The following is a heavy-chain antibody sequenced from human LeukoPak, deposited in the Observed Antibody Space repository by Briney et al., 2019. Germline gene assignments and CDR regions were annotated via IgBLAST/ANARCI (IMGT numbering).Heavy chain of an antibody. CDR3: ARDPGIVVVPAASGAFDI. D-gene: IGHD2-2*01. Sequence: SEALSLTCTVSGGSISSGSYYWSWIRQPAGKGLEWIGRNYTSGSTNYNPSLKSRVTISVDTSKNQFSLKLSSVTAADTAVYYCARDPGIVVVPAASGAFDIWGQGTMVTASS. J-gene: IGHJ3*02. CDR1: GGSISSGSYY. CDR2: NYTSGST. V-gene: IGHV4-61*02.